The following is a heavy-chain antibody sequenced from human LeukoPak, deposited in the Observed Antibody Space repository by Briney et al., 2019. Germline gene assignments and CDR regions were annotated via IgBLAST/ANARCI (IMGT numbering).Heavy chain of an antibody. CDR3: ARGTAAAKIDP. D-gene: IGHD6-13*01. CDR1: GGSFSGYY. V-gene: IGHV4-34*01. J-gene: IGHJ5*02. CDR2: INHSGST. Sequence: SETLSLTCAVYGGSFSGYYWSWIRQPPGKGLEWIGEINHSGSTNYNLSLKSRVTISVDTSKNQFSLKLSSVTAADTAVYYCARGTAAAKIDPWGQGTLVTVSS.